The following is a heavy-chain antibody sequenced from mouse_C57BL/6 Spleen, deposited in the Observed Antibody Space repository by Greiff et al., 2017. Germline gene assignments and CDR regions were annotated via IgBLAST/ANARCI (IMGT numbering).Heavy chain of an antibody. V-gene: IGHV1-81*01. J-gene: IGHJ4*01. D-gene: IGHD2-14*01. CDR3: ARRGTGAMDY. Sequence: QVHVKQSGAELARPGASVKLSCKASGYTFTSYGISWVKQRTGQGLEWIGEIYPRSGNTYYNEKFKGKATLTADKSSSTAYMELRSLTSEDSAVYFCARRGTGAMDYWGQGTSVTVSS. CDR1: GYTFTSYG. CDR2: IYPRSGNT.